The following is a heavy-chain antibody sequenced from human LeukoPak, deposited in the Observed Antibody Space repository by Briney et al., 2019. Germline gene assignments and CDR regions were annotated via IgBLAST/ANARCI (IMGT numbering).Heavy chain of an antibody. CDR1: GDSISSYY. D-gene: IGHD4/OR15-4a*01. CDR2: IYYSGIT. CDR3: ARAGAFRYFDL. Sequence: SETLSLTCTVSGDSISSYYWSWIRQPPGKGLEWIGYIYYSGITNYNPSLKSRVTISIDTSKNQFSLKLSSVTAADTAVYFCARAGAFRYFDLWGRGTLVSVSS. J-gene: IGHJ2*01. V-gene: IGHV4-59*01.